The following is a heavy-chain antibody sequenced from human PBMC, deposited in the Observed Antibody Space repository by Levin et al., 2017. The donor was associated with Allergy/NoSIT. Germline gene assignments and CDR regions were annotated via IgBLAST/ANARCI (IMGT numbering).Heavy chain of an antibody. CDR3: AKDGYSSSSPKYFDC. D-gene: IGHD6-6*01. J-gene: IGHJ4*02. CDR2: ISGSGGNT. CDR1: EFTFYSYA. Sequence: GGSLRLSCAASEFTFYSYAMSWVRQAPGKGLEWVSTISGSGGNTYYADFVKGRFTISRDNSKNTLFLQMNSLRAEDTAVYYCAKDGYSSSSPKYFDCWGQGTLVTVSS. V-gene: IGHV3-23*01.